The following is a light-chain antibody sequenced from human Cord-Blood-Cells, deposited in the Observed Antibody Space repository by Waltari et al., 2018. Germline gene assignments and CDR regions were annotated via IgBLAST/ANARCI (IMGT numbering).Light chain of an antibody. V-gene: IGKV3-11*01. CDR2: DAS. CDR1: QSVSSY. CDR3: QQGSNWPYT. J-gene: IGKJ2*01. Sequence: EIVLTQAPATLSLSPGERATLSCRASQSVSSYLAWYQQTPGQAPRLLIYDASNRATGIPARFSGSGSATDFTLTISSLEPEDFAVYYCQQGSNWPYTFGQGTKLEIK.